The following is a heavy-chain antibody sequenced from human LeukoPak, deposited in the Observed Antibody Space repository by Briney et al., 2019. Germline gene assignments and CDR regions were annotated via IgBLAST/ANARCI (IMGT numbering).Heavy chain of an antibody. D-gene: IGHD6-6*01. CDR2: ISAGGVTT. Sequence: GGSLRLSCAASGFTFNSYAMSWVRQFPGKGLEWVSGISAGGVTTYYADSVKGRFTISRDNFKNSLYLQMNSLRAEDTAVYYCARDSTLRHYFDYWGQGTLVTVSS. J-gene: IGHJ4*02. V-gene: IGHV3-23*01. CDR1: GFTFNSYA. CDR3: ARDSTLRHYFDY.